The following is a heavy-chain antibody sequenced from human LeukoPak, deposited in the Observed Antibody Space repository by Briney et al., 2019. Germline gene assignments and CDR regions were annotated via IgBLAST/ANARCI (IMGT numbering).Heavy chain of an antibody. CDR2: VHSGDNS. CDR1: GGSTSGYY. Sequence: SETLSLTCTVSGGSTSGYYWSWIRQPPGKGLEWIWRVHSGDNSDSVPSLKSRLAISLDTSTNQFSLKLTSVTAADTAVYYCARGGAHSPSHDYFHQFMDVWGKGTSVIVSS. J-gene: IGHJ6*03. V-gene: IGHV4-4*07. D-gene: IGHD1-26*01. CDR3: ARGGAHSPSHDYFHQFMDV.